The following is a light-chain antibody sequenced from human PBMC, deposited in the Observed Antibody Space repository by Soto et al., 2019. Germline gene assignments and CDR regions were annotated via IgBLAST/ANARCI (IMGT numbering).Light chain of an antibody. J-gene: IGLJ3*02. V-gene: IGLV2-14*03. CDR3: SSYIPRITDWA. Sequence: QSALTQPASVSGSPGQSITISCTGTSSDVGGYNLVSGYQQHPGEAPKLMIYEVTNRPSGVSNRFSGSKSGNTASLTISGLQAEDEADYYCSSYIPRITDWAFGGGTKLTVL. CDR1: SSDVGGYNL. CDR2: EVT.